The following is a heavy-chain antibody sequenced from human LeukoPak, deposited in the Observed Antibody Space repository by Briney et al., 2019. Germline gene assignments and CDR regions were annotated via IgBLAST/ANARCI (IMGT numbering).Heavy chain of an antibody. D-gene: IGHD3-10*01. CDR2: ISGSGGST. CDR3: AKGLLWFGREFDY. CDR1: GFTFSSYA. V-gene: IGHV3-23*01. Sequence: PGGSLRLSCAASGFTFSSYAMSWVRQAPGKGLEWVSAISGSGGSTYYADSVKGRFTISRDNSKNTLYLQMNGLRAEDTAVYYCAKGLLWFGREFDYWGQGTLVTVSS. J-gene: IGHJ4*02.